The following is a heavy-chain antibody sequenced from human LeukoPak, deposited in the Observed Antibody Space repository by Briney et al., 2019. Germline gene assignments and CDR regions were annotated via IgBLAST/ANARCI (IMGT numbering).Heavy chain of an antibody. V-gene: IGHV3-30*02. CDR2: IRHDGSNK. CDR1: GFIFSDYG. Sequence: GGSLRLCCAASGFIFSDYGMHWVRQAPGKGLEWVTFIRHDGSNKYYVDSVKGRFTISRDNSKSMVYLQMNSLRSEDAAVYYCAKEGTASKPSDLDYWGQGTLVTVSS. J-gene: IGHJ4*02. D-gene: IGHD1/OR15-1a*01. CDR3: AKEGTASKPSDLDY.